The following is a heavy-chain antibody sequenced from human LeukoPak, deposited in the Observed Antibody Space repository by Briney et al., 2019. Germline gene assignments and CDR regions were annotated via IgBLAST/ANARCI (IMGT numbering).Heavy chain of an antibody. CDR2: IYSGGNT. V-gene: IGHV3-53*01. Sequence: GGSLRLSCTVSGFTVSSNSMSWVRQAPGKGLEWVSFIYSGGNTHYSDSVKGRFTISRDNSKNTLYLQMNSLRGEDTAVYYCARLADYDNGGNFDYWGQGTLVTVSP. J-gene: IGHJ4*02. CDR1: GFTVSSNS. D-gene: IGHD3-22*01. CDR3: ARLADYDNGGNFDY.